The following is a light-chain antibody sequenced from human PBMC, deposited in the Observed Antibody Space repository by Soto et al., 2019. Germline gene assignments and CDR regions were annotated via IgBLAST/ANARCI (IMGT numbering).Light chain of an antibody. CDR2: GVS. J-gene: IGKJ1*01. CDR3: QQYTDWPLT. Sequence: IVLTQSPATLSFSPGERATLSCRASQSVSSNLAWYQQKPGQAPRLLIYGVSSRATGVPDRFSGSGSGTDFTLTISRLEPEDFAVYYCQQYTDWPLTFGQGTKVDIK. CDR1: QSVSSN. V-gene: IGKV3-20*01.